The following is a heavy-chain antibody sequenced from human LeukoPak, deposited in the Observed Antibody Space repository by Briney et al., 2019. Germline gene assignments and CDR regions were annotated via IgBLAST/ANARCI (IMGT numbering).Heavy chain of an antibody. CDR3: ASAIVATDQDPPFDF. CDR1: GFTFSSYA. V-gene: IGHV3-30-3*01. Sequence: PGGSLRLSCAASGFTFSSYAMHWVRQAPGKGLEWVAVISYDGSNKYYADSVKGRFTISRDNSKNTLYLQMNSLRAEDTAVYYCASAIVATDQDPPFDFWGQGTLVTVSS. D-gene: IGHD5-12*01. J-gene: IGHJ4*02. CDR2: ISYDGSNK.